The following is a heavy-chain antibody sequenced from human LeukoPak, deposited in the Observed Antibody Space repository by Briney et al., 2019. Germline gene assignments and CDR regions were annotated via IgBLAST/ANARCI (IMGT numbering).Heavy chain of an antibody. Sequence: PGRSLRLSCAASGFTFSSYTMTWVRQAPGKGLEWVSSISSSSSYIYYADSVKGRFTISRHNAKNSLYLQMNSLRVEDTAVYYCARVSSSWHYFDYWGQGTLVTVSS. CDR1: GFTFSSYT. V-gene: IGHV3-21*01. CDR2: ISSSSSYI. J-gene: IGHJ4*02. D-gene: IGHD6-13*01. CDR3: ARVSSSWHYFDY.